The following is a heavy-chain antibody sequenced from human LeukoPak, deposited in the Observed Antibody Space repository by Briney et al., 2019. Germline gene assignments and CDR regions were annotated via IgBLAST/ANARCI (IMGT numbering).Heavy chain of an antibody. D-gene: IGHD6-6*01. Sequence: GGSLRLSCAASGFTVSSNYMGWVRQAPGKGLEWVSIIYSGGSTYYADSVKGRFTISRDDSKNTLYLQMNSLRAEDTAVYYCARVPIASSSGDYRYGMDVWGQGTTVTVSS. V-gene: IGHV3-53*01. CDR2: IYSGGST. CDR3: ARVPIASSSGDYRYGMDV. J-gene: IGHJ6*02. CDR1: GFTVSSNY.